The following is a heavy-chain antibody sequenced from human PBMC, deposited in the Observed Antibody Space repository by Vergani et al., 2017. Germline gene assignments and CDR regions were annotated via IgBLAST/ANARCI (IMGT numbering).Heavy chain of an antibody. CDR2: IYPGDSDT. D-gene: IGHD5-18*01. Sequence: EVQLVQSGAEVKKSGESLKISCKGSGYSFTSYWIGWVRQMPGKGLEWMGIIYPGDSDTRYSPSFQGQVTISADKSISTAYLQWSSLKASDTAMYYCARTLGGYSYGYYYYYYGMDVWGQGTTVTVSS. V-gene: IGHV5-51*03. CDR1: GYSFTSYW. CDR3: ARTLGGYSYGYYYYYYGMDV. J-gene: IGHJ6*02.